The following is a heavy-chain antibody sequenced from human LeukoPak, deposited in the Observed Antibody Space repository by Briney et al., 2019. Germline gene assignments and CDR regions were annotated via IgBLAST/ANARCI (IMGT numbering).Heavy chain of an antibody. J-gene: IGHJ4*02. Sequence: PGGSLRLSCAASGFTVSSNYMSWVRQAPGKWLEWVAVIYSGGSTYYADSVKGRFTISRDNSKNTLYLQMNSLRAEDTAVYYCARGRTLRFLEWFVFDYWGQGTLVTVSS. CDR1: GFTVSSNY. CDR2: IYSGGST. CDR3: ARGRTLRFLEWFVFDY. V-gene: IGHV3-66*02. D-gene: IGHD3-3*01.